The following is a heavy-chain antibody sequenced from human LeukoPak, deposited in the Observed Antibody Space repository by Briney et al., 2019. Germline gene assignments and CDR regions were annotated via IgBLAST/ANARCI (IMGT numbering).Heavy chain of an antibody. J-gene: IGHJ4*02. CDR2: ISPSGDIK. D-gene: IGHD5-24*01. V-gene: IGHV3-23*01. CDR1: GFTFSRHG. CDR3: AKDDAWLQYND. Sequence: GGTLRLSCVASGFTFSRHGMNWVRQAPGKGLEWVSGISPSGDIKYYVDSVKGRFTVSRDNSKNTLYLQINSLRDEDTAIYYCAKDDAWLQYNDWGQGTLVTVSS.